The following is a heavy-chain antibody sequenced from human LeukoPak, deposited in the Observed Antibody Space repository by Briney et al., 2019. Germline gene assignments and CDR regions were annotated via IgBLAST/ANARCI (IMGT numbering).Heavy chain of an antibody. CDR3: AREGKKSVNDAFDI. CDR2: INPNSGGT. Sequence: APVKVSCKASGYTFTGYYMHWVRQAPGQGDEWMGWINPNSGGTNYAQKFQGRVTMTRDTSISTAYMELSRLTSDDTAVYYCAREGKKSVNDAFDIWGQGTRVTVSS. CDR1: GYTFTGYY. J-gene: IGHJ3*02. V-gene: IGHV1-2*02.